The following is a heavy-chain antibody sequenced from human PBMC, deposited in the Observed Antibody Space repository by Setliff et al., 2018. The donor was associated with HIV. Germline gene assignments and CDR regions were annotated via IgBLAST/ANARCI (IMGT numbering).Heavy chain of an antibody. CDR3: ARGLSVAGKSYYSYYYMDV. J-gene: IGHJ6*03. D-gene: IGHD6-19*01. V-gene: IGHV1-8*01. Sequence: ASVKVSCKASGYTFTSYDINWVRQATGQGLEWMGWMNPNSGNTGYAQKFQGRVTMTRNTSISTAYMELSSLRSEDTAVYYCARGLSVAGKSYYSYYYMDVWGKGTTVTVSS. CDR2: MNPNSGNT. CDR1: GYTFTSYD.